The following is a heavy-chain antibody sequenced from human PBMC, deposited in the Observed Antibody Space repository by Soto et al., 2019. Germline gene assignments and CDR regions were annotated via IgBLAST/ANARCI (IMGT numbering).Heavy chain of an antibody. J-gene: IGHJ6*02. D-gene: IGHD3-10*01. CDR2: MGAGGGST. CDR1: GFSFSSYA. V-gene: IGHV3-23*01. CDR3: AKDSCGSGTDYFYGMDV. Sequence: GGSLRLSCAASGFSFSSYAMSWVRQAPGKGLEWVSCMGAGGGSTFHADSVKGRFTISRDNSKNTLYLQMNSLRAEDTAVYYCAKDSCGSGTDYFYGMDVRGQGTTVTVSS.